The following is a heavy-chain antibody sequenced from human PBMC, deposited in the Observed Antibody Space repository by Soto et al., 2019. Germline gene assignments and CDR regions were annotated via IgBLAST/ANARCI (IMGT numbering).Heavy chain of an antibody. J-gene: IGHJ4*02. CDR1: GFTFTDYW. CDR3: ARDRFLGNYYVKGVTYVFDN. V-gene: IGHV3-7*03. Sequence: GGSLRLSCAASGFTFTDYWMSWVRQAPGKGLEWVANLNQDGSEKNCVDSVKGRFTISRDNAKNSVYLQLNSLRAEDTAVYYCARDRFLGNYYVKGVTYVFDNWGQGAPVTVSS. D-gene: IGHD1-7*01. CDR2: LNQDGSEK.